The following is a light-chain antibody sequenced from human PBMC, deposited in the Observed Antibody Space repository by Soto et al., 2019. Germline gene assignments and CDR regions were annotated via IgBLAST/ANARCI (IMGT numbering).Light chain of an antibody. Sequence: DIQITQAPSTLSASLRDSLPITWRASQSISSWLAWYQQKPGKAPKLLIYDASSLESGVPSRFSGSGSGTEFTLTISSLQSEDVAVYYCQQYYTNSWSFGQGTKVDIK. CDR1: QSISSW. J-gene: IGKJ1*01. CDR2: DAS. CDR3: QQYYTNSWS. V-gene: IGKV1-5*01.